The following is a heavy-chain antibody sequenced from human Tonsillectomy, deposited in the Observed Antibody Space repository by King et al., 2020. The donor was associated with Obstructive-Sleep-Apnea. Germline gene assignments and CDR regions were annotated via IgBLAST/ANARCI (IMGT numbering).Heavy chain of an antibody. D-gene: IGHD3-16*02. CDR1: GITFNNYA. V-gene: IGHV3-23*04. J-gene: IGHJ6*02. CDR2: ITSSGGNT. Sequence: VQLVESGGGLVQPGGSLKLSCAASGITFNNYAMSWVRQAPGKGLEWVSGITSSGGNTYYADSVKGRFAISRDNSGNTLYLQMNSLRVDDTAVYYCAKEGGGFVELSDGMDVWGQGTTVTVSS. CDR3: AKEGGGFVELSDGMDV.